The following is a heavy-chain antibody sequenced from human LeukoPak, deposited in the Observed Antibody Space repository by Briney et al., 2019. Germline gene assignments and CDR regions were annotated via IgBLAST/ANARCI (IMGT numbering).Heavy chain of an antibody. V-gene: IGHV3-15*01. CDR2: IRSKSNGGTT. CDR3: TTYNSRDAFDI. CDR1: GFSVSNAW. Sequence: GGSLRLSCVASGFSVSNAWMSWVRQAPGKGLEWVGRIRSKSNGGTTDYAAPVKGRFTISRDDSKNTLYLQMNSLKTDEDTAVYYCTTYNSRDAFDIWGQGTMVTVSP. D-gene: IGHD2/OR15-2a*01. J-gene: IGHJ3*02.